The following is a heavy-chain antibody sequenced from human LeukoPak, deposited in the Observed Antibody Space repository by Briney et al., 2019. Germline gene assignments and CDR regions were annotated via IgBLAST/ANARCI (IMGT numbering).Heavy chain of an antibody. CDR3: AKDIGGRDGYAFRVLPENNWFDP. Sequence: PGGSLRLSCAASGFTFDDYAMHWVRQAPGKGLEWVSLISGDGGSTYYADSVKGRFTISRDNSKNSLYLQMNSLRTENTALYYCAKDIGGRDGYAFRVLPENNWFDPWGQGTLVTVSS. CDR2: ISGDGGST. J-gene: IGHJ5*02. CDR1: GFTFDDYA. D-gene: IGHD5-24*01. V-gene: IGHV3-43*02.